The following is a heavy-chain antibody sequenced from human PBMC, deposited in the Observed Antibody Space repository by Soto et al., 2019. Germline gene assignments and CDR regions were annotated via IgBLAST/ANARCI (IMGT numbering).Heavy chain of an antibody. CDR1: GYIFVNYG. V-gene: IGHV1-18*01. CDR3: VMVDNYVTPTPQDV. D-gene: IGHD3-16*01. J-gene: IGHJ6*02. Sequence: ASVKVSCKASGYIFVNYGIAWVRQAPGQGLEWMGWISPYTGNTHSATQVQGRLTMTTDTSTSTAYMDLGSLTSDDTAVYYCVMVDNYVTPTPQDVWGQGTTVPVSS. CDR2: ISPYTGNT.